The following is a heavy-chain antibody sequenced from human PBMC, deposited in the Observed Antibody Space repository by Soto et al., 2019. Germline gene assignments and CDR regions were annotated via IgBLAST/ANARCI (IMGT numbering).Heavy chain of an antibody. Sequence: SETLSLTCTVSGYSISSGYYWGWIRQPPGKGLEWIGSIYHSGSTYYNPSLKSRVTISVDTSKNQFSLKLSSGTAADTAVYYCAPETTAYNWFDPWGQGTLVTVSS. CDR3: APETTAYNWFDP. CDR2: IYHSGST. D-gene: IGHD4-4*01. J-gene: IGHJ5*02. V-gene: IGHV4-38-2*02. CDR1: GYSISSGYY.